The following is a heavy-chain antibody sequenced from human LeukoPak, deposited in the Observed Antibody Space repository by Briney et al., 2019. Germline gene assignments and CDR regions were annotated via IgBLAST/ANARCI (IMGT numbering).Heavy chain of an antibody. Sequence: GRSLRLSCAASGFTFDDYAMHWVRQAPGKGLEWVSGISWNSGSIGYADSVKGRFTISRDNAKNSPYLQMNSLRAEDTALYYCAKDNYYDSSGTDAEYFQHWGQGTLVTVSS. D-gene: IGHD3-22*01. V-gene: IGHV3-9*01. CDR3: AKDNYYDSSGTDAEYFQH. CDR2: ISWNSGSI. CDR1: GFTFDDYA. J-gene: IGHJ1*01.